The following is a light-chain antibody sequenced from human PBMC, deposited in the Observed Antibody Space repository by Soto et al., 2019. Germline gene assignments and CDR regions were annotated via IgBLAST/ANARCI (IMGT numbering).Light chain of an antibody. CDR3: QVWDSSTV. Sequence: SSELTQPLSVSVALGQTARITCGGNNIGSKNVHWYQQKPGQAPVLVIYRDTNRPSGIPERFSGSNSGNTVTLTISRAQAGDEADYYCQVWDSSTVFGGGTKLTVL. J-gene: IGLJ2*01. V-gene: IGLV3-9*01. CDR1: NIGSKN. CDR2: RDT.